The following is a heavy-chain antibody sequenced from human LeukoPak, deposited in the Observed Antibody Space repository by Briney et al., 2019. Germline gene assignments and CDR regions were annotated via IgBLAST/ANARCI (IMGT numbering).Heavy chain of an antibody. V-gene: IGHV1-18*01. Sequence: ASVKVSCKASGSTFTSYGISWVRQAPGQGLEWMGWISAYNGNTNYAQKLQGRVTMTTDTSTSTAYMELRSLRSDDTAVYYCARVGFYCSSTSCYLDYWGQGTLVTVSS. CDR1: GSTFTSYG. CDR3: ARVGFYCSSTSCYLDY. J-gene: IGHJ4*02. D-gene: IGHD2-2*01. CDR2: ISAYNGNT.